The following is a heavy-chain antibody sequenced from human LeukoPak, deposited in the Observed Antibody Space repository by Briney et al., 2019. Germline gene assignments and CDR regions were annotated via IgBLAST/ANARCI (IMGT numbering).Heavy chain of an antibody. D-gene: IGHD2-2*01. J-gene: IGHJ5*02. CDR1: GGTFSSYA. Sequence: ASVKVSCKASGGTFSSYAISWVRQAPGQGLEWMGGIIPIFGTASYAQKFQGRVTITADESTSTAYMELSSLRSEDTAVYYCARYCSSTSCYGDWFDPWGQGTLVTVSS. CDR3: ARYCSSTSCYGDWFDP. V-gene: IGHV1-69*13. CDR2: IIPIFGTA.